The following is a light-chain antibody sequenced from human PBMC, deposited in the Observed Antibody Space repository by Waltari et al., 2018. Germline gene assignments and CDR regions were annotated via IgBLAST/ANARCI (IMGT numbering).Light chain of an antibody. J-gene: IGLJ1*01. CDR2: DVF. Sequence: QSALTQPPSASGSEGQSVTIPCRGAFAYVSWYQQHPGKAPKLPIYDVFKRPSGVTDRFSGSQSGDTATLTVSWVQFEDEAVYYCSSYAATNNLRNVFGTGTRLTVL. CDR3: SSYAATNNLRNV. V-gene: IGLV2-8*01. CDR1: AFAY.